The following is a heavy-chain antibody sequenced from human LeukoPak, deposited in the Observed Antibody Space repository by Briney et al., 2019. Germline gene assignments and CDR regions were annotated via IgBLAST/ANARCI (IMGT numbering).Heavy chain of an antibody. CDR2: ISSSSSYI. CDR1: GFTFSSYS. Sequence: GGSLRLSCAASGFTFSSYSLNWVRQAPGKGLEWVSSISSSSSYIYYADSVKGRFTISRDNAKNSLYLQMNSLRAEDTAVYYCARDFIYCSGGSCYPTWGQGTLVTVSS. CDR3: ARDFIYCSGGSCYPT. D-gene: IGHD2-15*01. J-gene: IGHJ5*02. V-gene: IGHV3-21*01.